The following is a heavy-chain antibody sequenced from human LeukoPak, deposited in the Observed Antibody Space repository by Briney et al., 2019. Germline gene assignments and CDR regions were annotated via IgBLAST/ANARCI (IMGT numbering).Heavy chain of an antibody. Sequence: SETLSLTCTVSGGSISSGSYYWSWIRQPAGKGLEWIGRIYTSGSTNYNPSLKSRVTISVDTSKNQFSLRLKSVTAADTAVYYCARGALLWFGAKMEYYFDSWGQGTPLTVSS. CDR3: ARGALLWFGAKMEYYFDS. CDR1: GGSISSGSYY. V-gene: IGHV4-61*02. D-gene: IGHD3-10*01. CDR2: IYTSGST. J-gene: IGHJ4*02.